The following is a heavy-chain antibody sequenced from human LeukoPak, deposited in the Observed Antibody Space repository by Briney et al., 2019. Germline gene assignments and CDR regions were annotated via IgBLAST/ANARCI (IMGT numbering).Heavy chain of an antibody. D-gene: IGHD3-3*01. CDR2: IKQDGSEK. CDR3: ARDLVDHDFWSGPS. Sequence: GGSLRLSCAASGFTFSSYWMSWVRQAPGKGLEWVASIKQDGSEKYYVDSVKGRFTISRDNAKNSLYLQMNSLRAEDTAVYYCARDLVDHDFWSGPSWGQGTLVTVSS. V-gene: IGHV3-7*01. J-gene: IGHJ5*02. CDR1: GFTFSSYW.